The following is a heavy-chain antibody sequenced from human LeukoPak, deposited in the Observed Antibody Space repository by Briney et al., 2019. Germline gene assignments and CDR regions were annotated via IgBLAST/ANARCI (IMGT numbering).Heavy chain of an antibody. D-gene: IGHD3-10*01. CDR3: ARVTFTMVRGVRTYYYYYMDV. J-gene: IGHJ6*03. V-gene: IGHV4-59*12. CDR1: GGSISSYY. CDR2: IYYSGST. Sequence: SETLSLTCTASGGSISSYYWSWIRQPPGKGLEWIGYIYYSGSTNYNPSLKSRVTISVDTSKNQFSLKLSSVTAADTAVYYCARVTFTMVRGVRTYYYYYMDVWGKGTTVTVSS.